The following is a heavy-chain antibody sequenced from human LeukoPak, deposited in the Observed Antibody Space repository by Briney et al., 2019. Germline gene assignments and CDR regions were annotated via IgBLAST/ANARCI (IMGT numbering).Heavy chain of an antibody. Sequence: ASVKVSCKASGYTLSSYGVNWVRQAPGQGLEWMGWISIYNGNTEYAQILQGRVTMTTDTSTSTVYMELTSLRSDDTAVYYCASNPRGDSWTFDYWGQGTLVTVSS. J-gene: IGHJ4*02. D-gene: IGHD2-21*02. V-gene: IGHV1-18*04. CDR3: ASNPRGDSWTFDY. CDR2: ISIYNGNT. CDR1: GYTLSSYG.